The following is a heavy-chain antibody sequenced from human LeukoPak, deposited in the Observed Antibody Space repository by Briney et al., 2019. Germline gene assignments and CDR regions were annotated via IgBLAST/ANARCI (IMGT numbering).Heavy chain of an antibody. V-gene: IGHV1-8*03. CDR3: ARVSGLLIGHAFDI. D-gene: IGHD5-12*01. Sequence: GASVKVSCKASGYTFTSYDINWVRQATGQGLEWMGWMNPNSGNTGYAQKFQGRVTITRNTSISTAYMELRSLRSDDTAVYYCARVSGLLIGHAFDIWGQGTMVTVSS. CDR1: GYTFTSYD. CDR2: MNPNSGNT. J-gene: IGHJ3*02.